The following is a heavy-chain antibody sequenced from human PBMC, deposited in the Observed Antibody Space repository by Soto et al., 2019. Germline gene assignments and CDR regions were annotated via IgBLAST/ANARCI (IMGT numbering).Heavy chain of an antibody. CDR3: ARDEQLALDY. CDR1: GFTFSSYA. D-gene: IGHD6-6*01. Sequence: QVQLVESGGGVVQPGRSLRLSCAASGFTFSSYAMHWVRQAPGKGLEWVAVISYDGTNKYYADSVKGRFTISRDNSKDTLYLQMNCLRAEDTAVYYCARDEQLALDYWGQGTLVTVSS. J-gene: IGHJ4*02. CDR2: ISYDGTNK. V-gene: IGHV3-30-3*01.